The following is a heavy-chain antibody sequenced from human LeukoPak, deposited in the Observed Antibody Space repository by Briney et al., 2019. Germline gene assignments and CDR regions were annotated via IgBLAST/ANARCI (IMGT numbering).Heavy chain of an antibody. D-gene: IGHD6-19*01. Sequence: PSETLSLTCAVYGGSFSGYYWSWIRQPPGKGLEWIGEINHSGSTNYNPSLKSRVTISVDTSKNQFSLKLSSVTAADTAVYYCRGRKLAVAPYYYYGMDVWGQGTTVTVSS. CDR1: GGSFSGYY. J-gene: IGHJ6*02. CDR3: RGRKLAVAPYYYYGMDV. CDR2: INHSGST. V-gene: IGHV4-34*01.